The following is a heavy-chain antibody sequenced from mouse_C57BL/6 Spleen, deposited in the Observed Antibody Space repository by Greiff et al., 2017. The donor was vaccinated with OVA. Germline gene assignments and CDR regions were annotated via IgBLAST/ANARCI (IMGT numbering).Heavy chain of an antibody. CDR2: IDPSDSYT. D-gene: IGHD2-13*01. J-gene: IGHJ2*01. Sequence: QVQLQQPGAELVKPGASVKLSCKASGYTFTSYWMQWVKQRPGQGLEWIGEIDPSDSYTNYNQKFKGKATLTVDTSSSTAYMQLRSLTSEDSAVYYCAREVTGGFDYWGQGTTLTVSS. CDR3: AREVTGGFDY. CDR1: GYTFTSYW. V-gene: IGHV1-50*01.